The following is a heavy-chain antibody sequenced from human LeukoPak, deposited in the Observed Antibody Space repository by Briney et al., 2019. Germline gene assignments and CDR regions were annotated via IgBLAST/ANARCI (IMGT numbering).Heavy chain of an antibody. CDR1: GGSISSYY. D-gene: IGHD4-17*01. Sequence: SETLSLTCTVSGGSISSYYWSWIRQPPGKGLEWIGYIYYSGSTNHNPSLKSRVTISVDTSKNQFSLKLSSVTAADTAVYYCARPDSSYGDYVDWGQGTLVTVSS. J-gene: IGHJ4*02. CDR3: ARPDSSYGDYVD. V-gene: IGHV4-59*01. CDR2: IYYSGST.